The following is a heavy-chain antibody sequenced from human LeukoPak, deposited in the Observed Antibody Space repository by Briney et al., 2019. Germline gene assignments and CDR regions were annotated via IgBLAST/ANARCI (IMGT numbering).Heavy chain of an antibody. V-gene: IGHV3-21*01. CDR3: ARLPETAAIKGPY. J-gene: IGHJ4*02. CDR2: ISSSSSYI. CDR1: GFTFSSYS. D-gene: IGHD2-2*02. Sequence: GGSLRLSCAASGFTFSSYSMNWVRQAPGKGLEWVSSISSSSSYIYYADSVKGRFTISRDNAKNSLYLQMNSLRAEDTAVYYRARLPETAAIKGPYWGQGTLVTVSS.